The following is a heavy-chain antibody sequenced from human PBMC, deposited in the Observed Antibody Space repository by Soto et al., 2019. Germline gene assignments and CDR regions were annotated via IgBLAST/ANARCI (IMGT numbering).Heavy chain of an antibody. Sequence: SETLSLTCTVSGGSVSGGSYYWSWIRQPPGKGLEWIGYIYYSGSTNYNPSLKSRVTISVDTSKNQFSLKLSSVTAADTAVYYCAREEDYDSSGYLGYWGQGTLVTVSS. J-gene: IGHJ4*02. CDR2: IYYSGST. CDR1: GGSVSGGSYY. D-gene: IGHD3-22*01. CDR3: AREEDYDSSGYLGY. V-gene: IGHV4-61*01.